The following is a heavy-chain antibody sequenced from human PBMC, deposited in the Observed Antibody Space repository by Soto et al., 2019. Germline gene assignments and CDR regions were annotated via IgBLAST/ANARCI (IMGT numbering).Heavy chain of an antibody. CDR2: IYPGDSDT. V-gene: IGHV5-51*01. CDR3: ARGEHSNYVYYGMDV. D-gene: IGHD1-26*01. Sequence: PGESLKISCKGSGYSFTSYWIGWVRQMPGKGLEWMGIIYPGDSDTRYSPSFQGQVTISADKSISTAYLQWSSLKASDTAMYYCARGEHSNYVYYGMDVWGQGTTVTVSS. CDR1: GYSFTSYW. J-gene: IGHJ6*02.